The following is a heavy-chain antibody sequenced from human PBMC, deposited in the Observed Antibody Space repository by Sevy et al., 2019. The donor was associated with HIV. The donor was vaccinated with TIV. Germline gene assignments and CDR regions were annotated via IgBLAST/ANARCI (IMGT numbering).Heavy chain of an antibody. Sequence: GESLKISCKASGYTFTGYYMHWVRQAPGQGLEWMGWINPNSGGTNYAQKFQGRVTMTRDTSISTAYMELSRLRSDDTAVYYCARAAKGIQLRGTDFDYWGQGTLVTVSS. D-gene: IGHD5-18*01. V-gene: IGHV1-2*02. J-gene: IGHJ4*02. CDR2: INPNSGGT. CDR3: ARAAKGIQLRGTDFDY. CDR1: GYTFTGYY.